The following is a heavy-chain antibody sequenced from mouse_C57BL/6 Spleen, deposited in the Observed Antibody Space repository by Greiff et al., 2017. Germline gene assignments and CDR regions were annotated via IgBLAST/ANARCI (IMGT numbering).Heavy chain of an antibody. Sequence: QVQLKEPGAELARPGASVKMSCKASGYTFTSYTMHWVKQRPGQGLEWIGYINPSSGYTKYNQKFKDKATLTADKSSSTAYMQLSSLTSEDSAVYYCAGGDYSNYESWFAYWGQGTLVTVSA. V-gene: IGHV1-4*01. J-gene: IGHJ3*01. CDR3: AGGDYSNYESWFAY. CDR2: INPSSGYT. CDR1: GYTFTSYT. D-gene: IGHD2-5*01.